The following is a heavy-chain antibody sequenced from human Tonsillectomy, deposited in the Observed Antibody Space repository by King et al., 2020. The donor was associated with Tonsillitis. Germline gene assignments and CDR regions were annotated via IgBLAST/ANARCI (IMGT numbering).Heavy chain of an antibody. D-gene: IGHD3-3*01. Sequence: VQLVESGGGLVQPGGSLRLSCAASGFTFSRYAMSWVRQAPGKGLEWVSAISGSGGTTYYADSAKGRFTISRDNSKNTLYLQMNSLRAEDTAVYYCATHYDFWSVSPGGYWGQGTLVTVSS. CDR2: ISGSGGTT. V-gene: IGHV3-23*04. CDR1: GFTFSRYA. J-gene: IGHJ4*02. CDR3: ATHYDFWSVSPGGY.